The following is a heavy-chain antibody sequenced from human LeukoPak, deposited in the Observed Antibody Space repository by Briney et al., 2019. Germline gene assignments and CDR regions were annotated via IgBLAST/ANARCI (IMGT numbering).Heavy chain of an antibody. V-gene: IGHV3-23*01. J-gene: IGHJ3*02. CDR3: EKDSIIVVVTNDAFDI. CDR1: GFTFSSYA. Sequence: GGSLRLSXAASGFTFSSYAMSWVRQAPGKGLEWVSAISGSGGSTYYADSVKGRFTISRDNSKNTLYLQMNSLRAEDTAVYYCEKDSIIVVVTNDAFDIWGQGTMVTVSS. D-gene: IGHD3-22*01. CDR2: ISGSGGST.